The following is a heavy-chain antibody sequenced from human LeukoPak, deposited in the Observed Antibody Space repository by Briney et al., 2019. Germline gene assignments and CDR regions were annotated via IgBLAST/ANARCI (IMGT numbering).Heavy chain of an antibody. J-gene: IGHJ4*02. CDR3: ARLTAVLGDYYFDY. V-gene: IGHV4-34*01. CDR1: GGSFSGYY. D-gene: IGHD2-21*01. Sequence: SETLSLTCAVYGGSFSGYYWSWIRQPPGKGLEWIGEINHSGSTNYNPSLKSRVTISVDTSKNQFSLKLSSVTAADTAVYYCARLTAVLGDYYFDYWGQGTLVTVSS. CDR2: INHSGST.